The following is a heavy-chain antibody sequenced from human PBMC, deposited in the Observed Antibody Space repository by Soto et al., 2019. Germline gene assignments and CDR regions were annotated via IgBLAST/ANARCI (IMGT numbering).Heavy chain of an antibody. CDR2: FDPEDGET. J-gene: IGHJ4*02. Sequence: QVQLLQSGAEVKKPGASVKVSCKVSGHTLTELSMHWVRQAPGRGLEWMGGFDPEDGETIFAQKFQGRVTMTADTPTDSTYMELTRLRSEDTAVYYCAAGGTRWLHSPFDYWGQGTLVTISS. CDR3: AAGGTRWLHSPFDY. CDR1: GHTLTELS. V-gene: IGHV1-24*01. D-gene: IGHD1-1*01.